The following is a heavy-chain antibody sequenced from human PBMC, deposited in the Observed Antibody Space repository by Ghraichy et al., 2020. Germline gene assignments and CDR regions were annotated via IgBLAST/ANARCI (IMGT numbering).Heavy chain of an antibody. CDR1: GFTFDDYT. J-gene: IGHJ4*02. CDR3: AKDKGLGTDDYFDY. CDR2: ISWDGGST. D-gene: IGHD7-27*01. Sequence: GGSLRLSCAASGFTFDDYTMHWVRQAPGKGLEWVSLISWDGGSTYYADSVKGRFTISRDNNKNSLYLQMNSLRTEDTALYYCAKDKGLGTDDYFDYWGQGTLVTVSS. V-gene: IGHV3-43*01.